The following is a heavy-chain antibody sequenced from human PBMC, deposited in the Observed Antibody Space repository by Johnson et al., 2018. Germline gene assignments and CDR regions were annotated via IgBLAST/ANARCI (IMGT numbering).Heavy chain of an antibody. D-gene: IGHD3-22*01. V-gene: IGHV3-53*02. J-gene: IGHJ6*02. Sequence: VQLVETGGGLIQPGGSXRLSCAASEFTVSYNHMSWVRQAPGKGLEWVSLLYSSGNTNYADSVKGRFTIPRDNSKNTLYLKMNSLRAEDTAVYFCARYSEGVEGLSESSGYGLDVWGQGTTVTVSS. CDR3: ARYSEGVEGLSESSGYGLDV. CDR2: LYSSGNT. CDR1: EFTVSYNH.